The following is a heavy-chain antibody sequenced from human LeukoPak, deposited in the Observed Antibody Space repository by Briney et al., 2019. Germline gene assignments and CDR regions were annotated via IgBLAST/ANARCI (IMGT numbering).Heavy chain of an antibody. J-gene: IGHJ4*02. CDR1: GFTVSNNY. D-gene: IGHD6-6*01. Sequence: GGPLRLSCAASGFTVSNNYMSWVRQAPGKGLEWVSVIYSGGNTYYADSVKGRFTISRHNSMNTLYLQMNSLRTEDTAVYYCARGGGAARLFDYWGQGTLVTVSS. CDR2: IYSGGNT. CDR3: ARGGGAARLFDY. V-gene: IGHV3-53*04.